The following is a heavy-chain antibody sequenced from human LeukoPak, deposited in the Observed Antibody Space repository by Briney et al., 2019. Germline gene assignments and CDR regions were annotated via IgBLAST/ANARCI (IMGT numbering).Heavy chain of an antibody. V-gene: IGHV3-23*01. D-gene: IGHD3-10*01. CDR3: AKDDGGSPPDAFDI. J-gene: IGHJ3*02. CDR2: ISHSGGTT. Sequence: PGGSLRLSCAASGFSVSNNYMSWVRQAPGKGLEWVSTISHSGGTTYYADSVKGRFAISRDSSKNTLYLQMNGLRGEDTAVYYCAKDDGGSPPDAFDIWGQGTLVTVSS. CDR1: GFSVSNNY.